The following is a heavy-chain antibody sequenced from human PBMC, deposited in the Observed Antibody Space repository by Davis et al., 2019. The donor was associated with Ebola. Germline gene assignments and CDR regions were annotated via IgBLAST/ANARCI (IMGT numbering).Heavy chain of an antibody. CDR3: ASFDYGDYFGY. D-gene: IGHD4-17*01. CDR2: IKQDGSEK. J-gene: IGHJ4*02. V-gene: IGHV3-7*03. Sequence: GESLKISCAASGFTFSSYWMSWVRQAPGKGLEWVANIKQDGSEKYYVDSVKGRFTISRDNAKNSLYLQMNSLRAEDTAVYYCASFDYGDYFGYWGQGTLVTVSS. CDR1: GFTFSSYW.